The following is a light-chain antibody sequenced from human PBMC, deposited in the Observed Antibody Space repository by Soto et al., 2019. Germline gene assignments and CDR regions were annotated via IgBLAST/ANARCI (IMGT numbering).Light chain of an antibody. CDR3: QSYDSSRSGYVI. CDR2: TNI. J-gene: IGLJ2*01. Sequence: QSVLTQPPSVSAAPGQRVTISCTGSSSNIGAGFEVHWYQQLPGTAPKLLIYTNINRPSGVPDRFSGSRSGTSASLAITGLQAEDEADYYCQSYDSSRSGYVIFGGGTKLTVL. CDR1: SSNIGAGFE. V-gene: IGLV1-40*01.